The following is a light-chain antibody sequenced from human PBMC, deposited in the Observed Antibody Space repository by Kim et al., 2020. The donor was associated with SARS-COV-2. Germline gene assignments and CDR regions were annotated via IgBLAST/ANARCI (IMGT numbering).Light chain of an antibody. CDR2: QDS. Sequence: SVSPGQTASITCYGDKLGDKYACWYQQKPGQSPVLVIYQDSKRPSGIPERFSGSNSGNTATLTISGTQAMDEADYYGQAWDSSSVVFGGGTQLTVL. CDR3: QAWDSSSVV. CDR1: KLGDKY. J-gene: IGLJ2*01. V-gene: IGLV3-1*01.